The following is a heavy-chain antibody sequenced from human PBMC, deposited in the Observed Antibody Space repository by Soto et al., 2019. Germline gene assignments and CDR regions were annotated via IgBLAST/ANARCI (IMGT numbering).Heavy chain of an antibody. CDR2: IYYSGST. CDR3: AREAGVQYPFDP. D-gene: IGHD1-1*01. V-gene: IGHV4-59*01. Sequence: QVQLQESGPGLVKPSETLSLTCTVSGGSIRSYYWSWIRQPPGKGLEWIGYIYYSGSTNYNPSLKSRVTISVETSKSQFSLKLSSVTAADTAMYYCAREAGVQYPFDPWGQGTLVTVSS. J-gene: IGHJ5*02. CDR1: GGSIRSYY.